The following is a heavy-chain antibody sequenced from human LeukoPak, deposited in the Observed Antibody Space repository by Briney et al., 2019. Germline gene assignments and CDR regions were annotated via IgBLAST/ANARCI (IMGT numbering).Heavy chain of an antibody. Sequence: SVKVSCKASGGTFSSYTFSWVRQAPGQGLEWMGRIVPMFGTANYAQNFQDRVTITADESTSTVYMELSSLRSEDTAVYSCARAYCGGDCPPGYWGQGTLVTVSS. CDR2: IVPMFGTA. J-gene: IGHJ4*02. CDR1: GGTFSSYT. V-gene: IGHV1-69*13. CDR3: ARAYCGGDCPPGY. D-gene: IGHD2-21*02.